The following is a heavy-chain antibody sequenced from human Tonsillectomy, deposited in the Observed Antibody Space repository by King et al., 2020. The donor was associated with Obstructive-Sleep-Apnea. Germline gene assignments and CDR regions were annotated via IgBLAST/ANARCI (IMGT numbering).Heavy chain of an antibody. CDR3: ARGNVDTAIPFDY. D-gene: IGHD5-18*01. Sequence: GAAGKGPGASVKVSCKASGGTFSSFAISWVRQAPGQGLEWMGRVIPIPGTASYAQMVQGRVRITADKFTTTAYLALSSRRSEDTAVYYCARGNVDTAIPFDYWGQGTLVTVSS. J-gene: IGHJ4*02. CDR2: VIPIPGTA. V-gene: IGHV1-69*04. CDR1: GGTFSSFA.